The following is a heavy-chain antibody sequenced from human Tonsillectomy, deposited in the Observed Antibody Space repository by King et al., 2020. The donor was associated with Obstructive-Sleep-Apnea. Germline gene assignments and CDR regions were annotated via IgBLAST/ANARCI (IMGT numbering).Heavy chain of an antibody. D-gene: IGHD5-24*01. J-gene: IGHJ4*02. Sequence: MQLVQSGPEVKKPGTSVKVSCQASGFTFTNSAMQWVRQALGQRLEWIGLIVVDSGNTNYAQKFQERVTITRDLSTSTAYMELSSLRSDDTAVYYCAALFDDGYNYFDYWGQGTLVTVSS. CDR1: GFTFTNSA. V-gene: IGHV1-58*02. CDR2: IVVDSGNT. CDR3: AALFDDGYNYFDY.